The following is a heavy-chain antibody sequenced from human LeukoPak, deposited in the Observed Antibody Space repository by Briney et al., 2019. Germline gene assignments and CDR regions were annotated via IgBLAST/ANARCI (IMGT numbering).Heavy chain of an antibody. CDR1: GFTFSSYA. CDR3: ARSSSSWYMGYFQH. D-gene: IGHD6-13*01. CDR2: ISYDGSNK. Sequence: GGSLRLSCPASGFTFSSYAMHWLRQAPAKGLEWVAVISYDGSNKYYADSVKGRFTISRDNSKNTLYLQMNSLRAEDTAVYYCARSSSSWYMGYFQHWGQGTLVTVSS. J-gene: IGHJ1*01. V-gene: IGHV3-30*04.